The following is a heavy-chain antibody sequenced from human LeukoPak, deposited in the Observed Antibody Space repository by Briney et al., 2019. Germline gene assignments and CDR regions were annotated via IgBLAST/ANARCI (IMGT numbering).Heavy chain of an antibody. V-gene: IGHV4-34*01. D-gene: IGHD3-22*01. Sequence: SETLSLTCAVYGGSFSGYYWSWIRQPPGKGLEWIVEINHSGSTNYNPSLKSLGTISVDTSKNQFSLELSSVPAADTAVYYCARVKRITMIVVVTKEYYFDYWGQGTLVTVSS. J-gene: IGHJ4*02. CDR3: ARVKRITMIVVVTKEYYFDY. CDR2: INHSGST. CDR1: GGSFSGYY.